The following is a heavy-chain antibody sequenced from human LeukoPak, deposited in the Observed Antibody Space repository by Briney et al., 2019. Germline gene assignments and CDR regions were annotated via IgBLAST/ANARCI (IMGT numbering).Heavy chain of an antibody. CDR1: GFTFSNYW. D-gene: IGHD6-6*01. CDR2: XKQDGSEE. CDR3: AREYTSSSYYYGMDV. J-gene: IGHJ6*02. V-gene: IGHV3-7*03. Sequence: PGGSLRLSCAASGFTFSNYWMSWVRQAPGNGLXXXXXXKQDGSEEVYVDSVKGRFTISRDNAKNSLFLQMNTLRAEDTAVYYCAREYTSSSYYYGMDVWGQGTTVTVS.